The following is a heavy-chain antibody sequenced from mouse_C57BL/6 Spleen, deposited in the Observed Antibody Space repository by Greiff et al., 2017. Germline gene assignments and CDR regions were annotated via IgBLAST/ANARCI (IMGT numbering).Heavy chain of an antibody. V-gene: IGHV1-62-2*01. CDR3: ARHEDPFRAGTWFAY. CDR2: FYPGSGSI. D-gene: IGHD4-1*01. Sequence: VQRVESGAELVKPGASVKLSCKASGYTFTEYTIHWVKQRSGQGLEWIGWFYPGSGSIKYNEKFKDKATLTAGKSSSTVYMELSRLTSEDSAVYFCARHEDPFRAGTWFAYWGQGTLVTVSA. CDR1: GYTFTEYT. J-gene: IGHJ3*01.